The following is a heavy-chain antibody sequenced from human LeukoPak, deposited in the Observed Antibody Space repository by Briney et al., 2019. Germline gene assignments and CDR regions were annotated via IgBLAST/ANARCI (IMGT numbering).Heavy chain of an antibody. Sequence: GASVKVSCKASGYTFTGYYMHWVRQAPGHGLEWMGWISTYNGNTNYAQKVQGRVTMTTDTSTSTAYVELRSLRSDDTAVYYCARVVTGYYRGDHWGQGTLVTVSS. J-gene: IGHJ4*02. V-gene: IGHV1-18*04. D-gene: IGHD3-9*01. CDR3: ARVVTGYYRGDH. CDR2: ISTYNGNT. CDR1: GYTFTGYY.